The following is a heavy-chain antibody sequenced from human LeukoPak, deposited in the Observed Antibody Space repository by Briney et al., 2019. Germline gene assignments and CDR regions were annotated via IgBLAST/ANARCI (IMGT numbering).Heavy chain of an antibody. Sequence: PGGALRLSSAPSEITVSGAWVGWGRQGLVKGQEWVGRIKSKIDGGTTDYAAPVKGRFSASRDDSKNTLVLQMNSLKSEDTAVYYCATIQFARTMSFDYWGQGTLVTVSS. CDR3: ATIQFARTMSFDY. CDR1: EITVSGAW. J-gene: IGHJ4*02. V-gene: IGHV3-15*01. CDR2: IKSKIDGGTT. D-gene: IGHD3-10*01.